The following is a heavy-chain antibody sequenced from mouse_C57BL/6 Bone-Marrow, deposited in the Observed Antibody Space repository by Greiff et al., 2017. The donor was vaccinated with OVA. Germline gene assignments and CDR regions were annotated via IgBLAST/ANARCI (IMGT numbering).Heavy chain of an antibody. V-gene: IGHV7-3*01. J-gene: IGHJ4*01. CDR1: GFTFTDYY. CDR3: ARYSLYAMDY. Sequence: EVKVEESGGGLVQPGGSLSLSCAASGFTFTDYYMSWVRQPPGKALEWLGFIRNNANGSTSEYSVSVKGRFTISRDNSQSILYLQMNALGAEDSATYYCARYSLYAMDYWGQGTSVTVSS. CDR2: IRNNANGSTS.